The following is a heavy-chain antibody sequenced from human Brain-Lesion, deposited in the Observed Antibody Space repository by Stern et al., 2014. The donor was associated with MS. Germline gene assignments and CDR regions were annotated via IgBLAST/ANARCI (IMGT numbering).Heavy chain of an antibody. CDR1: GFTFNSYS. J-gene: IGHJ6*02. Sequence: LQLQESGGGLVKPGGSLRLSCEASGFTFNSYSMNWVRQAPGKGLEWVSSISVGTDYIYYADSVKGRFTISRDNAKNSLFLQMNTLRAEDTGVYYCARVDCSGTNCFYYYYGMDVWGQGTTVTVSS. CDR3: ARVDCSGTNCFYYYYGMDV. V-gene: IGHV3-21*01. D-gene: IGHD2-2*01. CDR2: ISVGTDYI.